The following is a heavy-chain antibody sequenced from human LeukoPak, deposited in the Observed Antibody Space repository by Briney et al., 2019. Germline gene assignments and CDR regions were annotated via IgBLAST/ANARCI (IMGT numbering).Heavy chain of an antibody. V-gene: IGHV3-30*03. J-gene: IGHJ4*02. Sequence: PGGSLRLSCAASGFTFSSYGMHWVRQAPGKGLEWVAVISYDGSNKYYADSVKGRFTISRDNAKNSLYLQMNSLRAEDTAVYYCARDEDSSGYCDLWGQGTLVTVSS. CDR2: ISYDGSNK. CDR3: ARDEDSSGYCDL. D-gene: IGHD3-22*01. CDR1: GFTFSSYG.